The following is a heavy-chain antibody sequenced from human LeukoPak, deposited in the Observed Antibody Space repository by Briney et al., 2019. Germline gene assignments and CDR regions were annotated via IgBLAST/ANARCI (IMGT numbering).Heavy chain of an antibody. Sequence: SETLSLACTVSGGSISSYYWSWIRQPPGKGLEWIGSIYYSGSTYYNPSLKSRVTISVDTSNNQFSLKLSSVTAADTAVYHCARLSGNYRRIFDYWGQGTLVTVSS. V-gene: IGHV4-59*05. CDR3: ARLSGNYRRIFDY. CDR2: IYYSGST. CDR1: GGSISSYY. D-gene: IGHD1-26*01. J-gene: IGHJ4*02.